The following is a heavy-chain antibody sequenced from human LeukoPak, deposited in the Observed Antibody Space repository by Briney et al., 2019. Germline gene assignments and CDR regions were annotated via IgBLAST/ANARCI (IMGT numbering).Heavy chain of an antibody. V-gene: IGHV3-11*05. CDR1: GXTFSDYY. D-gene: IGHD2-15*01. Sequence: GGSLRLSFAASGXTFSDYYMSWIRQAPGKGLEWVSYISSSSSYTNYADSVKGRFTISRDNAKNSLYLQMNSLRAEDTAVYYCARVGLGYCSGGSCYEKAFDIWGQGTMVTVSS. CDR2: ISSSSSYT. J-gene: IGHJ3*02. CDR3: ARVGLGYCSGGSCYEKAFDI.